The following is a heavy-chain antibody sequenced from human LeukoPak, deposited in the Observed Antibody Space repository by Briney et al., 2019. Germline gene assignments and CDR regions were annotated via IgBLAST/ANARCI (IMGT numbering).Heavy chain of an antibody. Sequence: LETLSLTCTVSGGSISSYYWSWIRQPAGKGLEWIGRIYTSGSTNYNPSLKSRVTMSVDTSKNQFSLKLSSVTAADTAVYYCARDGDGSGSYRYNWNDGTWFDPWGQGTLVTVSS. D-gene: IGHD1-20*01. J-gene: IGHJ5*02. CDR3: ARDGDGSGSYRYNWNDGTWFDP. CDR2: IYTSGST. CDR1: GGSISSYY. V-gene: IGHV4-4*07.